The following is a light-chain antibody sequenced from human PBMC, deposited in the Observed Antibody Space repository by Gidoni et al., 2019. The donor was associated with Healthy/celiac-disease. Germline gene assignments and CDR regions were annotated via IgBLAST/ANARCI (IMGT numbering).Light chain of an antibody. CDR3: QQYGSPPP. CDR2: GAS. Sequence: IVLTQSPGTLALSPGGRATRSCSASQSVSSSYLAWYQQTPGQAPRLLIYGASSRAPGIPDRLSGSGSGTDFTLTISRLEPEDFAVYYCQQYGSPPPFGGXTKVEIK. CDR1: QSVSSSY. V-gene: IGKV3-20*01. J-gene: IGKJ4*01.